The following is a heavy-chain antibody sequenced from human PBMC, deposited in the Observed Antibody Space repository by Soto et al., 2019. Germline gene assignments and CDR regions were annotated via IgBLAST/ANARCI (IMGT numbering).Heavy chain of an antibody. V-gene: IGHV1-3*01. CDR3: ARERFGTTVVPGYFQH. J-gene: IGHJ1*01. CDR2: INAGNGNT. Sequence: QVQLVQSGAEVKKPGASVKVSCKASGYTFTSYAMHWVRQAPGQRLEWMGWINAGNGNTKYSQKFQGRVTITRDTSAGKADLELSSLRSEDTAVYYCARERFGTTVVPGYFQHWGQGTLVTVSS. CDR1: GYTFTSYA. D-gene: IGHD4-17*01.